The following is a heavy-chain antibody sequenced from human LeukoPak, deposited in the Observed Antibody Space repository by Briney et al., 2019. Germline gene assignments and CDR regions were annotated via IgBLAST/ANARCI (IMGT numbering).Heavy chain of an antibody. D-gene: IGHD6-19*01. V-gene: IGHV4-59*08. CDR1: GGSISNYY. J-gene: IGHJ4*02. CDR3: ARHPSAVAGKTFDY. Sequence: SETLSLTCTVSGGSISNYYWSWIRQPPGKGLEWIGYIFYSGSTNYNPSLKSRVTISVDTSKNQLSLKLSSVTAADTAVYYCARHPSAVAGKTFDYWGQGTLVTVSS. CDR2: IFYSGST.